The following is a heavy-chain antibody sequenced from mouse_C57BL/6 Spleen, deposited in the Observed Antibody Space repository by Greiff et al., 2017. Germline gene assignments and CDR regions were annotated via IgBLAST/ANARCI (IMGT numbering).Heavy chain of an antibody. CDR1: GYTFTSYW. D-gene: IGHD1-1*01. V-gene: IGHV1-50*01. Sequence: QVQLQQPGAELVKPGASVKLSCKASGYTFTSYWMQWVKQRPGQGLEWIGEIDPSDSYTNYNQKFKGKATLTVDTSSSTAYMQLSSLTSEDSAVYYCARSPLITTVVATRWYFDVWGTGTTVTVSS. CDR2: IDPSDSYT. J-gene: IGHJ1*03. CDR3: ARSPLITTVVATRWYFDV.